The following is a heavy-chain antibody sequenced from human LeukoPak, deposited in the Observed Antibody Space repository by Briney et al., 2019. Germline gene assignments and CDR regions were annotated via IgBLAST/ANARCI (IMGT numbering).Heavy chain of an antibody. CDR2: ISYDGTDK. CDR1: GFTFDNYG. Sequence: QPGGSLRLSCAASGFTFDNYGMHWVRQAPGKGLEWVAVISYDGTDKYYADSVKGRFITSRDNSKNRLYLQMNSLRVEDTAVYYCAKDFVDYDSSGYLDYWGQGTLLTVSS. V-gene: IGHV3-30*18. D-gene: IGHD3-22*01. J-gene: IGHJ4*02. CDR3: AKDFVDYDSSGYLDY.